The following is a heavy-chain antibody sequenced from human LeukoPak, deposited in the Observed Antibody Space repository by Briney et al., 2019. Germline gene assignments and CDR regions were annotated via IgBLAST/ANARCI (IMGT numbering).Heavy chain of an antibody. Sequence: PGGSLRLSCAASGFTVSTNFMSWVRQTPGKGLEWVSVIYSLGTTFYADSVKGRFTISRDSSKNTLFLQMNSLRVEDTAVYYCARGGNNFAYDYWGQGTLVTVSS. CDR3: ARGGNNFAYDY. D-gene: IGHD5-18*01. J-gene: IGHJ4*02. CDR1: GFTVSTNF. V-gene: IGHV3-53*01. CDR2: IYSLGTT.